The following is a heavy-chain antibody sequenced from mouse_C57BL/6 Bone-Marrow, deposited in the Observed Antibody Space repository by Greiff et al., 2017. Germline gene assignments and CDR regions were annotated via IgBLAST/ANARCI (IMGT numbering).Heavy chain of an antibody. D-gene: IGHD1-1*01. CDR3: ARVVVRAMDF. V-gene: IGHV14-2*01. CDR2: IYPGGGYT. Sequence: VQLQQSGAELVKPGASVKMSCTASGFTFTDYYMHWVKQRPEQGLEWIGKIYPGGGYTNYTAKFKGKATMTADTSSNTAYMQLSSLTSEDTAVYYCARVVVRAMDFGGRGKGVTVS. J-gene: IGHJ4*01. CDR1: GFTFTDYY.